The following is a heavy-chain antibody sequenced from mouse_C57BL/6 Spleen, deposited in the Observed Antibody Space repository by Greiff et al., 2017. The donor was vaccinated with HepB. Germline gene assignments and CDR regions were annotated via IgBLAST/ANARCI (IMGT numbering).Heavy chain of an antibody. CDR2: IYPGDGDT. CDR3: AREDDYYGSSYGFAY. J-gene: IGHJ3*01. D-gene: IGHD1-1*01. CDR1: GYAFSSSW. Sequence: QVQLQQSGPELVKPGASVKISCKASGYAFSSSWMNWVKQRPGKGLEWIGRIYPGDGDTNYNGKFKGKATLTADKPSSTAYMQLSSLTSEDSAVYVCAREDDYYGSSYGFAYWGQGTLVTVSA. V-gene: IGHV1-82*01.